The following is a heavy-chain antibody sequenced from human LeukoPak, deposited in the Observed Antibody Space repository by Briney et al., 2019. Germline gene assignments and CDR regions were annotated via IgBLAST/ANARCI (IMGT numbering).Heavy chain of an antibody. CDR3: TRSTNLEAFDI. Sequence: PSETLSLTCTVSGGSFSSGSYYWRWMGQRPGKGLEWIGYIYYSGSTNYNPSLKSRVTVSVDTSKNQCSLKLSSVTTADTAVYYCTRSTNLEAFDIWGQGTMVTVSS. D-gene: IGHD2-8*01. V-gene: IGHV4-61*01. CDR2: IYYSGST. J-gene: IGHJ3*02. CDR1: GGSFSSGSYY.